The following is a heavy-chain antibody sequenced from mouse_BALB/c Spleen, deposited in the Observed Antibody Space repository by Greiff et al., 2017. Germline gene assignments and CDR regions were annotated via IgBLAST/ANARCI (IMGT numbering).Heavy chain of an antibody. J-gene: IGHJ2*01. D-gene: IGHD1-1*01. Sequence: DVKLVESGGGLVKPGGSLKLSCAASGFTFSSYAMSWVRQTPEKRLEWVASISSGGSTYYPDSVKGRFTISRDNARNILYLQMSSLRSEDTAMYYCARGGLYGSSSYFDYWGQGTTLTVSS. CDR3: ARGGLYGSSSYFDY. CDR1: GFTFSSYA. CDR2: ISSGGST. V-gene: IGHV5-6-5*01.